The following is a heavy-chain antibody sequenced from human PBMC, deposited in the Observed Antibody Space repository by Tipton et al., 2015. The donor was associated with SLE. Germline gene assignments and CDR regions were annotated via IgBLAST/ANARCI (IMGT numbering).Heavy chain of an antibody. D-gene: IGHD6-13*01. CDR3: ARDPRRDIAAAGVPRY. Sequence: TLSLTCTVSGGSISSHYWSWVRQPPGKGLEWIGYIYYSGYTSYNPSLKSRVTISVDTSKNQFSLKLSSVTAADTAVYYCARDPRRDIAAAGVPRYWGQGTLVTVSS. J-gene: IGHJ4*02. V-gene: IGHV4-59*11. CDR2: IYYSGYT. CDR1: GGSISSHY.